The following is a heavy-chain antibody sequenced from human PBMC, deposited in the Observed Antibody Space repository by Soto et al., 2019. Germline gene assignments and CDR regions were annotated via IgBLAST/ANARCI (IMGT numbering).Heavy chain of an antibody. V-gene: IGHV4-34*01. CDR2: INHSGST. CDR1: GWSLSAYS. J-gene: IGHJ3*02. Sequence: SATLCLSYAGHGWSLSAYSWSPIRQTPGKGLEWIGEINHSGSTNYNPSLKSRVTIAVDTSKNKCSLKLSSVTAADTAVYYCARIGSGSFQDTFDILGQGTMVT. CDR3: ARIGSGSFQDTFDI. D-gene: IGHD1-26*01.